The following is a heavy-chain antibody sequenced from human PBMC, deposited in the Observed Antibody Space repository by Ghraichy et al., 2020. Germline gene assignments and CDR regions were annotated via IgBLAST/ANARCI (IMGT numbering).Heavy chain of an antibody. J-gene: IGHJ3*01. CDR3: ARGRKLFDVFDL. Sequence: GGSLRLSCGASGFTFTDYHMRWIRQAPGKGMEWISYISSHGSTIYYADSGKGRFTVSRDNAKHSLYLQMNSLRAGDTAVYYCARGRKLFDVFDLWGQGTMVAVSS. CDR1: GFTFTDYH. V-gene: IGHV3-11*01. CDR2: ISSHGSTI.